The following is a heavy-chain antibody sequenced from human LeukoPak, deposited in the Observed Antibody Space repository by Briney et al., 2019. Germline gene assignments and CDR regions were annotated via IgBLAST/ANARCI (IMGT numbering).Heavy chain of an antibody. CDR1: GFTFTRSA. CDR2: IVVGSGNT. V-gene: IGHV1-58*02. CDR3: ARHDQGGATTLDY. J-gene: IGHJ4*02. Sequence: SVKVSCKASGFTFTRSAMQWVRQARGQRLEWIGWIVVGSGNTKYAQKFQERVTITRDMSTGTAYMELSSLRSEDTAVYYCARHDQGGATTLDYWGQGTLVTVSS. D-gene: IGHD1-26*01.